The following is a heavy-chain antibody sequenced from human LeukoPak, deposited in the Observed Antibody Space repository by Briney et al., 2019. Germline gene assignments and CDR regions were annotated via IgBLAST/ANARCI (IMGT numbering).Heavy chain of an antibody. CDR3: ARASIVVVVAATFDP. J-gene: IGHJ5*02. Sequence: PSETLSLTCTVSGGSISGSSYYWGWIRQHPGKGLEWIGYIYYSGSTYYNPSLKSRVTISVDTSKNQFSLKLSSVTAADTAVYYCARASIVVVVAATFDPWGQGTLVTVSS. V-gene: IGHV4-31*03. D-gene: IGHD2-15*01. CDR2: IYYSGST. CDR1: GGSISGSSYY.